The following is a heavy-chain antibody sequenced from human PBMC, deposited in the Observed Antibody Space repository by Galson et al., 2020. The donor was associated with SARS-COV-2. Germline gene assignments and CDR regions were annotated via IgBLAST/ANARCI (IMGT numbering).Heavy chain of an antibody. D-gene: IGHD3-9*01. CDR3: AREEEARTYYDILTGYSQGYYYYGMDV. CDR1: GYTFTGYY. Sequence: ASVKVSCKASGYTFTGYYMHWVRQAPGQGLEWMGWINPNSGGTNYAQKFQGRVTMTRDTSISTAYMELSRLRSDDTAVYYCAREEEARTYYDILTGYSQGYYYYGMDVWGQGTTVTVSS. V-gene: IGHV1-2*02. CDR2: INPNSGGT. J-gene: IGHJ6*02.